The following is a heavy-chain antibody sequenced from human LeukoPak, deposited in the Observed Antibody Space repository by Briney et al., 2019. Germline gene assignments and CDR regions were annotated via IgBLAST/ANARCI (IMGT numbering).Heavy chain of an antibody. CDR3: ARGGLYSSRWSDY. V-gene: IGHV3-48*02. CDR1: GFTFSSYS. CDR2: ISSGSGTI. D-gene: IGHD6-13*01. J-gene: IGHJ4*02. Sequence: GGSLRLSCAASGFTFSSYSINWVRQAPGKGLEWLSYISSGSGTIYYADSVKGRFTISRDNAKNSLYLQMNSLRDEDTAVYYCARGGLYSSRWSDYWGQGTLVTVSS.